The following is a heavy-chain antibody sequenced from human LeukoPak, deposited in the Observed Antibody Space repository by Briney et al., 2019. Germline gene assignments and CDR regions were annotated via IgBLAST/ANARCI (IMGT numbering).Heavy chain of an antibody. J-gene: IGHJ4*02. Sequence: GGSLRLSCEASGPTFTTYSMSWVRQAPGKGLEWVSSISLSSDTIYYADSVKGRFTISRDNAKNSLYLQMNSLRDEDTAVYYCARQDVGVDYWGQGTLVTVSS. CDR1: GPTFTTYS. D-gene: IGHD3-16*01. V-gene: IGHV3-48*02. CDR2: ISLSSDTI. CDR3: ARQDVGVDY.